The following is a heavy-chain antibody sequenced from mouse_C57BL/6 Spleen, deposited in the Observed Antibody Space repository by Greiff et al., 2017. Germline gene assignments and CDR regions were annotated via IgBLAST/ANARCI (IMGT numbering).Heavy chain of an antibody. CDR1: GFTFSSYA. D-gene: IGHD1-1*01. CDR2: ISAGGSYT. CDR3: ARDNDSSNWYIDD. Sequence: DVKLVESGGGLVKPGGSLQLSCAASGFTFSSYAMSWVRQTPEKRLEWVATISAGGSYTYYPDNVKGRYTISSDNAKNNLYLQLSNLTSEDTAMYDGARDNDSSNWYIDDWGTGTTVTVSS. V-gene: IGHV5-4*01. J-gene: IGHJ1*03.